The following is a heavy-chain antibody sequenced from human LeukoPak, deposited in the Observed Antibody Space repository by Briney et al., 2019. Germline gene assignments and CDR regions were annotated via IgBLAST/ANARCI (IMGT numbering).Heavy chain of an antibody. CDR1: GYTFTSYY. CDR3: AREAGSSSGFDY. V-gene: IGHV1-2*02. Sequence: ASVKVSCKASGYTFTSYYMHWVRQAPGQGLEWMGWINPSSGGTKSAQKFQGRVTMTRDTSISTAYMELSRLRSDDTAVYYCAREAGSSSGFDYWGQGTLVTVSS. J-gene: IGHJ4*02. CDR2: INPSSGGT. D-gene: IGHD6-13*01.